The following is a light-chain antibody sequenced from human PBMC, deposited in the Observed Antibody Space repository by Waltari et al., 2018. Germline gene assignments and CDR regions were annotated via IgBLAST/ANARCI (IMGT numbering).Light chain of an antibody. Sequence: LYQQKPGQSPLWVIYQDTKRPSEIPERFSGSKSANAATLTITGTQAVDEADYYCQALGTGAWVFGGGTKLTVL. CDR2: QDT. V-gene: IGLV3-1*01. CDR3: QALGTGAWV. J-gene: IGLJ3*02.